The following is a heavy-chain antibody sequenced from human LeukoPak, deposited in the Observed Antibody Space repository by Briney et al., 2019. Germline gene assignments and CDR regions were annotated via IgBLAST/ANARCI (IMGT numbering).Heavy chain of an antibody. D-gene: IGHD5-12*01. CDR2: INHSGST. CDR1: GGSFSGYY. CDR3: ARIRGYSGYDHYFDY. V-gene: IGHV4-34*01. J-gene: IGHJ4*02. Sequence: SETLSLTCAVYGGSFSGYYWSWIRQPPGKGLEWIGEINHSGSTNYNPSLKSRVTISVDTSKNQFSLKLSSVTAADTAVYYCARIRGYSGYDHYFDYWGQGTLVTVSS.